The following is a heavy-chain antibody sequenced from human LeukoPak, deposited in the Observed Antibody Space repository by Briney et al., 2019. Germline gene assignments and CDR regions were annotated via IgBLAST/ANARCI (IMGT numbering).Heavy chain of an antibody. CDR2: IIPIFGTA. CDR3: ARFIAAAGTPFAFDI. J-gene: IGHJ3*02. CDR1: GGTFSSYA. V-gene: IGHV1-69*05. D-gene: IGHD6-13*01. Sequence: ASVKVSCKASGGTFSSYAISWVRQAPGQGLKWMGRIIPIFGTANYAQKFQGRVTITTDESTSTAYMELSSLRSEDTAVYYCARFIAAAGTPFAFDIWGQGTMVTVSS.